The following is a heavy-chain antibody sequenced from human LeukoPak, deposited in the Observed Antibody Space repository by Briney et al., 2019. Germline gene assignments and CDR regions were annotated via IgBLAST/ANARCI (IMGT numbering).Heavy chain of an antibody. CDR2: INTDGSST. V-gene: IGHV3-74*01. Sequence: PGGSLRLSCAASGFTFSSYWLHWVRQAPGKGLVWVSRINTDGSSTNYADSVKGRFTITRDNAKNTLYLQMNSLRAEDTAVYYCARDVTWFDYWGQGTLVTVS. D-gene: IGHD3-16*02. CDR1: GFTFSSYW. J-gene: IGHJ4*02. CDR3: ARDVTWFDY.